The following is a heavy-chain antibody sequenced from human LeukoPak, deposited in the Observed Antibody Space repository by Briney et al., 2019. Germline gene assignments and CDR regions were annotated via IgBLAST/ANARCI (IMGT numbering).Heavy chain of an antibody. Sequence: ASVKVSCKASGYTFTGYNMQWLRQAPGQGLEWMGWINPNSGGTNYAQKFQGRVTMTRDTSISTAYMELSRLRSDGTAVYYCARDGHFDYWGQGTLVTVSS. CDR2: INPNSGGT. J-gene: IGHJ4*02. CDR3: ARDGHFDY. V-gene: IGHV1-2*02. CDR1: GYTFTGYN.